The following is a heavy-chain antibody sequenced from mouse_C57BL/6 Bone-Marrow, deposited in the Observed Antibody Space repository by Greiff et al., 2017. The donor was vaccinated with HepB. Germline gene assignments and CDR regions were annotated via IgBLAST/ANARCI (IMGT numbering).Heavy chain of an antibody. D-gene: IGHD2-5*01. CDR3: ARAYYSNYGDY. V-gene: IGHV5-4*01. Sequence: EVQVVESGGDLVKPGGSLKLSCAASGFTFSSYAMSWVRQTPEKRLEWVATISDGGSYTYYPDNVKGRFTISRDNAKNNLYLQMSHLKSEDTAMYYCARAYYSNYGDYWGQGTTLTVSS. CDR1: GFTFSSYA. CDR2: ISDGGSYT. J-gene: IGHJ2*01.